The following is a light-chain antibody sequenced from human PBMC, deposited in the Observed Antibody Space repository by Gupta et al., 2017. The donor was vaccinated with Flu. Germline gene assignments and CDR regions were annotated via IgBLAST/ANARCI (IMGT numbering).Light chain of an antibody. CDR2: GAS. CDR3: QQYNNWPPIT. J-gene: IGKJ5*01. Sequence: EMEMTPSPATLSVSPGERATLSCRASQSVSSNLAWYQQKPGQAPRLLIYGASTRATGIPARFSGSGSGTEFTLTISSLQSEDFAVYYCQQYNNWPPITFGQGTRLEIK. CDR1: QSVSSN. V-gene: IGKV3-15*01.